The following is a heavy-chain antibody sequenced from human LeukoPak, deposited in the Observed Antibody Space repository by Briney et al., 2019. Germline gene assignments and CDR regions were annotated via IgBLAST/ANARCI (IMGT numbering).Heavy chain of an antibody. CDR3: AKDYYGDYTQPGDY. J-gene: IGHJ4*02. Sequence: GGSLRLSCAASGFTFSTYSMNWVRQAPGKGLEWVSVIYSGGSTYYADSVRGRFTISRDNSKNTLYLQMNSLRVEDTAVYYCAKDYYGDYTQPGDYWGQGTLVTVSS. CDR2: IYSGGST. D-gene: IGHD4-17*01. CDR1: GFTFSTYS. V-gene: IGHV3-53*01.